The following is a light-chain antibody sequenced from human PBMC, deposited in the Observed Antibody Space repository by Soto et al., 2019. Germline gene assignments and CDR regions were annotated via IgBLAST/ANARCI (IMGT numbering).Light chain of an antibody. CDR2: EDN. CDR1: SGSIASNY. CDR3: QSYDSSNSWV. V-gene: IGLV6-57*03. J-gene: IGLJ3*02. Sequence: NFMLTQPHSVSESPGKTVTISCTRSSGSIASNYVQWYQQRPVSAPTTVIYEDNQRPSGVPVRFSGSIDSSSNSASLTISGLKTEDEADYYCQSYDSSNSWVFGGGTKLTVL.